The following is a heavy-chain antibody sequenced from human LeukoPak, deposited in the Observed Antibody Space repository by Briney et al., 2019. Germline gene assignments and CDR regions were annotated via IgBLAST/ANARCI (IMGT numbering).Heavy chain of an antibody. CDR2: IYYSGST. J-gene: IGHJ4*02. Sequence: SETLSLTCTVSGGSISSSNYYWGWIRQPPGKGLEWIGSIYYSGSTYYNPSLKSRVTISVDTSKNQFSLKLSSVTAADTAVYYCARHRYFDYWGQGTLVTVSS. CDR1: GGSISSSNYY. V-gene: IGHV4-39*07. CDR3: ARHRYFDY.